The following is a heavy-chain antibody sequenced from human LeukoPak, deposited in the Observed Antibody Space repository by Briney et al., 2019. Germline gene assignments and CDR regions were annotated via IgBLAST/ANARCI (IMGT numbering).Heavy chain of an antibody. CDR3: ARLPGIAAAGSYYGMGV. V-gene: IGHV3-21*01. CDR2: ISSSSSYI. J-gene: IGHJ6*02. D-gene: IGHD6-13*01. CDR1: GFTFSSYS. Sequence: PGGSLSLSCTASGFTFSSYSMNWVRQAQGQGLEWVSSISSSSSYIYYADSVKGRFTISRDNAKNSLYLQMNSLRAEDTAVYYCARLPGIAAAGSYYGMGVWGQGTTVTVSS.